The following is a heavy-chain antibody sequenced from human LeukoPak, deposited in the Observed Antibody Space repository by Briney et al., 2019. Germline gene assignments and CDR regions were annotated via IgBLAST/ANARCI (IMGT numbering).Heavy chain of an antibody. D-gene: IGHD6-6*01. CDR2: IYPGDSDT. CDR3: ARWAQLVGDY. CDR1: GYSFTSYW. J-gene: IGHJ4*02. V-gene: IGHV5-51*01. Sequence: GESLKISCKGSGYSFTSYWIGWVRHMPGKGLEWLGIIYPGDSDTRYSPSFQGQVTISADKSISTAYLQWSSLKASDTATYYCARWAQLVGDYWGQGTLVTVSS.